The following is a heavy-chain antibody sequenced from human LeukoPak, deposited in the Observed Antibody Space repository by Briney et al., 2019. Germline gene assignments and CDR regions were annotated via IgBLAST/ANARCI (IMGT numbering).Heavy chain of an antibody. J-gene: IGHJ4*02. V-gene: IGHV1-2*02. CDR1: GYTFTGYY. CDR3: ARNPIAVDGDYFDY. CDR2: INPNSGGT. D-gene: IGHD6-19*01. Sequence: GASVKVSCKASGYTFTGYYMHWVRQAPGQGLEWMGWINPNSGGTNYAQKFQGRVTMTRDTSISTAYMELSRLRSDDTAVYYCARNPIAVDGDYFDYWGQGTLVTVSS.